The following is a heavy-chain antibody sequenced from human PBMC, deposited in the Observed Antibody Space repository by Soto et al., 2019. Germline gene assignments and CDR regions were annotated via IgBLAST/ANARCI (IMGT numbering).Heavy chain of an antibody. CDR2: INHSGST. Sequence: PSETLSLTCAVYGGSFIGYYWSWIRQPPGKGLEWIGEINHSGSTNYNPSLKSRVTISVDTSKIQCSLKLSSVTAADTAVYYCARGRRMGLAAGMDVWGQGTTVTVSS. J-gene: IGHJ6*02. V-gene: IGHV4-34*01. D-gene: IGHD2-8*01. CDR1: GGSFIGYY. CDR3: ARGRRMGLAAGMDV.